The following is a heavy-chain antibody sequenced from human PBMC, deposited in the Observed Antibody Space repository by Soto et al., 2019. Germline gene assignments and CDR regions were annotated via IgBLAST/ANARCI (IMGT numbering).Heavy chain of an antibody. CDR3: TRPRYDGSGTPFDH. CDR2: INGDGKTA. J-gene: IGHJ4*02. V-gene: IGHV3-74*01. D-gene: IGHD3-22*01. CDR1: GFTFSSYW. Sequence: GGSLRLSCAASGFTFSSYWMHWVRQAPGKGLVWVSGINGDGKTATYADFVKGRFIISRDNAKNILYLQMNSLTAEDTAVYYCTRPRYDGSGTPFDHSGQGSLVTVSS.